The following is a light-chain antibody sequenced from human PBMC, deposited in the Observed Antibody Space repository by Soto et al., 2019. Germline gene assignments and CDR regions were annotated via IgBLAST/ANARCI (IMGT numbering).Light chain of an antibody. CDR3: GSYTSTDTPFV. CDR1: GSDVGGYNY. V-gene: IGLV2-14*01. J-gene: IGLJ1*01. Sequence: QSVLTQPASVSGSPGQSITISCTGTGSDVGGYNYVSWYQHHPGKGPKLIIYEVNNRPSGVSDRFSGSKSGNKASLTIYNLEAEDESDYYCGSYTSTDTPFVFGTGTKVTVL. CDR2: EVN.